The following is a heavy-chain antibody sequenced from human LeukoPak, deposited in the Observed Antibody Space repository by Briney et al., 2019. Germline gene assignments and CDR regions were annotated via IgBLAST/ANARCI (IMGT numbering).Heavy chain of an antibody. J-gene: IGHJ5*02. D-gene: IGHD3-3*01. CDR1: GFTFSSYG. Sequence: GRSLRLSCAASGFTFSSYGMHWVRQVPGKGLEWVAVIWYDGSNKYYADSVKGRFTISRDNSKNTLYLQMNSLRAEDTAVYYCARARNFWSGYSYNWFDPWGQGTLVTVSS. V-gene: IGHV3-33*01. CDR2: IWYDGSNK. CDR3: ARARNFWSGYSYNWFDP.